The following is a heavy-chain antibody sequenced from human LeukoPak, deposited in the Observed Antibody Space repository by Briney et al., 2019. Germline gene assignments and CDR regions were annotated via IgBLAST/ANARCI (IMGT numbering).Heavy chain of an antibody. CDR1: GGSITSYY. D-gene: IGHD2-21*01. Sequence: PSETLSLTRTVSGGSITSYYWSWIRQPPGKGLEWIGYIYTSGSTNYNPSLKSRVTISVDTSKNQFSLKLSSVTAADTAVYYCARQKSSGDGWFDPWGQGTLVTVSS. CDR3: ARQKSSGDGWFDP. V-gene: IGHV4-4*09. CDR2: IYTSGST. J-gene: IGHJ5*02.